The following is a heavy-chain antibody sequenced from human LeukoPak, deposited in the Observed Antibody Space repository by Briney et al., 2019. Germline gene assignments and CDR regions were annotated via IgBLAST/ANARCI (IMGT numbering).Heavy chain of an antibody. D-gene: IGHD2-2*02. CDR3: VKDWGCSSTSCYRSFDY. CDR2: IWYDGSNK. V-gene: IGHV3-33*06. J-gene: IGHJ4*02. CDR1: GFIFSDYG. Sequence: QTGGSLRLSCAASGFIFSDYGMHWVRQAPGKGLEWVAVIWYDGSNKYYADSVKGRFTISRDNSKNTLYLQMNSLRAEDTAVYYCVKDWGCSSTSCYRSFDYWGQGTLVTVSS.